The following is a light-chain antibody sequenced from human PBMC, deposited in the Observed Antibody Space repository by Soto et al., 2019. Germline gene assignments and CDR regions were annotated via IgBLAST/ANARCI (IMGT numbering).Light chain of an antibody. J-gene: IGLJ3*02. CDR1: SSNIGSNY. CDR2: RNN. V-gene: IGLV1-47*01. Sequence: QSVLTQPPSASGTPGQRVTISCSGSSSNIGSNYVYWYQQLPGTAPKLLIYRNNQRPSGVPDRFSGSKSGTSASLAISGLRSEDEANYHCAEWDDSLSGVVFGGGTQLTVL. CDR3: AEWDDSLSGVV.